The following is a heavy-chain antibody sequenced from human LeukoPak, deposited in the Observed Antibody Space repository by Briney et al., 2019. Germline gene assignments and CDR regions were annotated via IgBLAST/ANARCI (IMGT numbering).Heavy chain of an antibody. CDR2: IIPIFGTA. Sequence: SVKVSCKASGGTFSSYAISWVRQAPGQGLEWMGGIIPIFGTANYAQKFQGRVTITADESTSTAYMELSSLRSEDTAVYYCARAEVVPAVRYYYYYMDVWGKGTTVTVS. J-gene: IGHJ6*03. CDR3: ARAEVVPAVRYYYYYMDV. CDR1: GGTFSSYA. V-gene: IGHV1-69*13. D-gene: IGHD2-2*01.